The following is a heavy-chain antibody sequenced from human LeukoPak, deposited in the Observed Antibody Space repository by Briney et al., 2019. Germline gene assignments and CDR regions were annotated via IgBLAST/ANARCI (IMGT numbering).Heavy chain of an antibody. J-gene: IGHJ6*02. Sequence: SETLSLTCTVSGGSISSYYWSWIRQPPGKGLEWIGYIYYSGSTNYNPSLKSRVTISVDTSKHQFSLKLSSVTAADTAVYYCARDYYGSGSYSNGMDVWGQGTTVTVSS. CDR1: GGSISSYY. CDR3: ARDYYGSGSYSNGMDV. CDR2: IYYSGST. D-gene: IGHD3-10*01. V-gene: IGHV4-59*01.